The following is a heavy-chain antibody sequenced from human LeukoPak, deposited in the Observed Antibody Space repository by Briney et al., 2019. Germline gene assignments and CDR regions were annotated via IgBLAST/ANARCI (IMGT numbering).Heavy chain of an antibody. CDR1: GFTFSSYD. CDR3: ASFLNYYDSSGYLLNMAV. Sequence: GGSLRLSCAASGFTFSSYDMSWVRQAPGKGLEWVSSITLSGGSTFYADSVKGRFTISRDNAKNSLYLQMNSLRAEDTAAYYCASFLNYYDSSGYLLNMAVWGQGTTVTVSS. V-gene: IGHV3-23*01. CDR2: ITLSGGST. J-gene: IGHJ6*02. D-gene: IGHD3-22*01.